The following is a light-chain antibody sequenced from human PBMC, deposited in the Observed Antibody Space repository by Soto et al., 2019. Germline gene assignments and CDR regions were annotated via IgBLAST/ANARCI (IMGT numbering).Light chain of an antibody. Sequence: DIQMTESPSTLPASVGDRDTITCRASQSISTYLAWYQQKPGKVPKLLIYAASTLQSGVPSRFSGSGSGTDFTLIISSLQPEDVAAYYCQKYNSAPWTFGQGTKVDIK. J-gene: IGKJ1*01. CDR3: QKYNSAPWT. CDR2: AAS. V-gene: IGKV1-27*01. CDR1: QSISTY.